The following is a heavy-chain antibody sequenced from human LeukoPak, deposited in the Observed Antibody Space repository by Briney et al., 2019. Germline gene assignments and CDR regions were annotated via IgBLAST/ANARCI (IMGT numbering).Heavy chain of an antibody. CDR3: ARFSSGSYYTNWFDP. CDR2: IYYSGST. J-gene: IGHJ5*02. V-gene: IGHV4-59*08. D-gene: IGHD3-10*01. CDR1: GGSISSYY. Sequence: SETLSLTCTVSGGSISSYYWSWIRQPPGKGLEWIGYIYYSGSTNHNPSLKSRVTISVDTSKNQFSLKLSSVTAADTAVYYCARFSSGSYYTNWFDPWGQGTLVTVSS.